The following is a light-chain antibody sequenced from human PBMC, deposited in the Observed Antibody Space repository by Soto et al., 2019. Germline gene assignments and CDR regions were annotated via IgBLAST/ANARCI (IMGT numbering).Light chain of an antibody. CDR3: QQDNMTPFT. Sequence: ASVGDRVTITCRASQTVSTNLNWYQRKPGKAPSLLIYGSYNLQTGVPSRFSGSGSETDFTLTISSLQPEDFGTYYCQQDNMTPFTFGPGTKVDIK. V-gene: IGKV1-39*01. CDR2: GSY. J-gene: IGKJ3*01. CDR1: QTVSTN.